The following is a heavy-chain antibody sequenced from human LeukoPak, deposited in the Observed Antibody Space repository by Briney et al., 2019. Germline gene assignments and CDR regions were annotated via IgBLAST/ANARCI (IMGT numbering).Heavy chain of an antibody. V-gene: IGHV1-69*01. CDR2: IIPIFGTA. J-gene: IGHJ4*02. Sequence: SVKVSCTASGGTFSSYAISWVRQAPGQGLEWMGGIIPIFGTANYAQKFQGRVTITADESTSTAYMELSSLRSEDTAVYYCARGQELFGDTLHCFDYWGQGTLVTVSS. CDR3: ARGQELFGDTLHCFDY. D-gene: IGHD3-10*02. CDR1: GGTFSSYA.